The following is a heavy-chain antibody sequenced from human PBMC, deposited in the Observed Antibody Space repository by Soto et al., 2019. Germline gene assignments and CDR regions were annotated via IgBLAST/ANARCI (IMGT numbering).Heavy chain of an antibody. CDR3: ARSSGGSSYYPPDY. Sequence: QVQLVESGGGVVQPGGSLRLSCAASGFTFSSYGMQGVRQSPGEGLEWVAIMAHDGTNQYYGDSVKGRFTISRDNSKNTLYLQMDSLRPEDTSVYYCARSSGGSSYYPPDYWGQGTLVTVSS. V-gene: IGHV3-30*03. CDR1: GFTFSSYG. J-gene: IGHJ4*02. D-gene: IGHD2-15*01. CDR2: MAHDGTNQ.